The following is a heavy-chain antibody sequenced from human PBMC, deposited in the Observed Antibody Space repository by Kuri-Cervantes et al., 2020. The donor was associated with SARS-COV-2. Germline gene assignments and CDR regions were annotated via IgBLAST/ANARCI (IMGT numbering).Heavy chain of an antibody. CDR3: ARDNVLFSGSGFDY. Sequence: SETLSLTCAVSAGSISSTNWWSWVRQPPGKGLQWIGEIYHSGSTNYNPSLKSRVTISLDTSKNQLSLILSSVTAEDTAVYYCARDNVLFSGSGFDYWGQGTLVTVSS. D-gene: IGHD1-26*01. V-gene: IGHV4-4*02. CDR1: AGSISSTNW. J-gene: IGHJ4*02. CDR2: IYHSGST.